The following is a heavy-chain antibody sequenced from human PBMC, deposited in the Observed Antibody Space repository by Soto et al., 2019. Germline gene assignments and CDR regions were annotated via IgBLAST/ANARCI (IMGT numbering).Heavy chain of an antibody. Sequence: QVQLVQSGVEVRNPGASVKGSCKASGYTFTTYGISWVRQAPGQGLEWMGWSSTYNGNTQFAQKFQGRFTMTTDTSTSPVSMELRSLTSDDTAVDHCARDWSADVRPDYWGQGTLVTVSS. D-gene: IGHD3-10*02. CDR1: GYTFTTYG. CDR2: SSTYNGNT. V-gene: IGHV1-18*01. J-gene: IGHJ4*02. CDR3: ARDWSADVRPDY.